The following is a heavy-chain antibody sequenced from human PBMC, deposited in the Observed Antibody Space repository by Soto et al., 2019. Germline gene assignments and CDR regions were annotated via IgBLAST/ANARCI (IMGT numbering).Heavy chain of an antibody. CDR3: ARLSAAHSLDY. CDR1: GGSIGSYY. CDR2: IYYSGST. J-gene: IGHJ4*02. V-gene: IGHV4-59*01. D-gene: IGHD6-13*01. Sequence: PSETLSLTCTVSGGSIGSYYWSWIRQPPGKGLEWIGYIYYSGSTNYNPSLKSRVTISVDTSKNQFSLKLSSVTAADTAVYYCARLSAAHSLDYWGQGTLVTVSS.